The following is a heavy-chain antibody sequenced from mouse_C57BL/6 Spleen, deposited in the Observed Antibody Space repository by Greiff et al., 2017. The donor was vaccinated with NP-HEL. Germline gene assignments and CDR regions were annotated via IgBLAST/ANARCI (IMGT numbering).Heavy chain of an antibody. CDR3: ARSDYDEGDAKDY. D-gene: IGHD2-4*01. Sequence: VQVVESGPGLVQPSQSLSITCTVSGFSLTSYGVHWVRQSPGKGLEWLGVIWSGGSTDYNAAFISRLSISKDNSKSQVFFKMNSLQADDTAIYYCARSDYDEGDAKDYWGQGTSVTVSS. CDR2: IWSGGST. CDR1: GFSLTSYG. J-gene: IGHJ4*01. V-gene: IGHV2-2*01.